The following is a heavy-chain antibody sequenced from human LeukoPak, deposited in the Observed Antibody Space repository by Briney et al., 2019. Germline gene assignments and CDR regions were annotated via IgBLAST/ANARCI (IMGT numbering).Heavy chain of an antibody. Sequence: GSLRLSCAASGFTVSSNYMSWVRQAPGKGLEWVSVIYSGGSTYYADSVKGRFTISRDNSKNTLYLQMNSLRAEDTAVYYCARGGYGGNLPYYFDYWGQGTLVTVSS. CDR1: GFTVSSNY. CDR2: IYSGGST. D-gene: IGHD4-23*01. J-gene: IGHJ4*02. CDR3: ARGGYGGNLPYYFDY. V-gene: IGHV3-66*01.